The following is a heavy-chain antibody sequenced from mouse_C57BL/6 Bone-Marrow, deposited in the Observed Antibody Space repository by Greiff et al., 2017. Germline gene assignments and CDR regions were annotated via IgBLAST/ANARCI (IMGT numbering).Heavy chain of an antibody. Sequence: VQLQQPGAELVKPGASVKLSCKASGYTFTSYWMHWVKQRPGQGLEWIGMIHPNSGSTNYNEKFKSKATLTVDKSSSTAYMQLSSLTSEDSAVYCCARPIITSVPYYFGYWGQGTTLTVSS. V-gene: IGHV1-64*01. D-gene: IGHD1-1*01. CDR3: ARPIITSVPYYFGY. J-gene: IGHJ2*01. CDR1: GYTFTSYW. CDR2: IHPNSGST.